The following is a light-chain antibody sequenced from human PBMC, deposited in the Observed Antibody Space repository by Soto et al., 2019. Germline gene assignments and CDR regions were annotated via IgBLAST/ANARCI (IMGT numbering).Light chain of an antibody. V-gene: IGKV3-20*01. J-gene: IGKJ1*01. Sequence: EIVLTQSPGTLSLSPGERATLSCRASQSVSSNYLAWYQQKRGQAPKLLIYGASSRATGIPTRFSGSGSGTDFTLTICRLEPEDFAVYFCQQYDTSPRTFGQGTKVEI. CDR3: QQYDTSPRT. CDR1: QSVSSNY. CDR2: GAS.